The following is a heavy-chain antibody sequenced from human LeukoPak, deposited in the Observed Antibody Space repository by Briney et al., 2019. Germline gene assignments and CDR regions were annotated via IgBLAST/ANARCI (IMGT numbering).Heavy chain of an antibody. V-gene: IGHV3-23*01. J-gene: IGHJ4*02. CDR3: AKNVQYSRSPFDY. Sequence: GGSLRLSCGASGFTFRNYAMSWVPQAPGKGLEWVSAIGGSAANTYYADSVKGRFTISRDNSGHTLYLQMNSLRAEDTAVYYCAKNVQYSRSPFDYWGQGTLVTVSS. CDR2: IGGSAANT. CDR1: GFTFRNYA. D-gene: IGHD6-6*01.